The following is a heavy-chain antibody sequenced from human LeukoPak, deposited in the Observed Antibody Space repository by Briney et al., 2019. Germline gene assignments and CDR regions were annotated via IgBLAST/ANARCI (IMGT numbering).Heavy chain of an antibody. CDR1: GFIFSSFW. J-gene: IGHJ4*02. Sequence: GGSLRLSCAASGFIFSSFWMTWVRQAPGKGLEWVANIKEDGSRNHCVDSVKGRFTISRDNAKNSLFLQMSSLRAEDTAVYYCARANHYYDSSGYLAHWGQGTLVTVSS. V-gene: IGHV3-7*01. CDR3: ARANHYYDSSGYLAH. D-gene: IGHD3-22*01. CDR2: IKEDGSRN.